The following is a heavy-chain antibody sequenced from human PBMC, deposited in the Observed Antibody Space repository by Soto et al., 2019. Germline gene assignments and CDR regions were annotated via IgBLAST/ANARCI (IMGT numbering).Heavy chain of an antibody. CDR1: GGSISSGGYY. CDR2: IYYSGST. D-gene: IGHD6-19*01. CDR3: ARGYSSEYKDY. J-gene: IGHJ4*02. V-gene: IGHV4-31*03. Sequence: QVQLQESGPGLVKPSQTLSLTCTVSGGSISSGGYYWSWIRQHPGKGLEWIGYIYYSGSTYYNPSLMTRATISVDTSKNQFSLKLSSVTAADTAVYYCARGYSSEYKDYWGQGTLDTVSS.